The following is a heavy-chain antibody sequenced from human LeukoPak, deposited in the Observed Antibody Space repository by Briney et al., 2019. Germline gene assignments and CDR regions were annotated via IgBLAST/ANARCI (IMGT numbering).Heavy chain of an antibody. CDR3: AREYQQQLVLFDY. D-gene: IGHD6-13*01. Sequence: SETLSLTCAVYGGSFSGYYWSWIRQPPGKGLEWIGEINHSGSTNYNPSPKSRVTISVDTSKNQFSLKLSSVTAADTAVYYCAREYQQQLVLFDYWGQGTLVTISS. J-gene: IGHJ4*02. CDR1: GGSFSGYY. V-gene: IGHV4-34*01. CDR2: INHSGST.